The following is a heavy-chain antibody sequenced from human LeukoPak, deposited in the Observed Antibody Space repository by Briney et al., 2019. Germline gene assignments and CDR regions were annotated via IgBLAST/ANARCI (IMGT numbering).Heavy chain of an antibody. J-gene: IGHJ6*02. D-gene: IGHD6-13*01. CDR1: GFTFSSYS. CDR3: ARGLIAAAGTGYYYYYGMDV. CDR2: IKQDGSEK. V-gene: IGHV3-7*04. Sequence: GGSLRLSCAASGFTFSSYSMSWVRQAPGKGLEWVANIKQDGSEKYYVDSAKGRLTISRDNAKNSLYLQMNSLRAEDSAVYYCARGLIAAAGTGYYYYYGMDVWGQGTTVTVSS.